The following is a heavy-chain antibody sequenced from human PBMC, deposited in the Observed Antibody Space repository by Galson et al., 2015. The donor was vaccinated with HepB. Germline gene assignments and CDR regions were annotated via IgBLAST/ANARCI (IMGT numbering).Heavy chain of an antibody. CDR1: GFTFSTYW. CDR3: ARVTPSDEYGDYEGAFDV. CDR2: IKQHGNKE. J-gene: IGHJ3*01. V-gene: IGHV3-7*03. D-gene: IGHD4-17*01. Sequence: SLRLSCAASGFTFSTYWMTRVRQAPGEGLEWVANIKQHGNKEYYVDSVKGRLTISRDNVKNSLYLHMNSLRAEDTAVYYCARVTPSDEYGDYEGAFDVWGQGTMVTVSS.